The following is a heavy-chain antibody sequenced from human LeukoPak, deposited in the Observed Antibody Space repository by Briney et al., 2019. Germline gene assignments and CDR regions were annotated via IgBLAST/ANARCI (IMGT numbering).Heavy chain of an antibody. D-gene: IGHD2-21*02. V-gene: IGHV3-66*02. CDR2: IYSGGDT. CDR1: GLTVSSDY. Sequence: GESLRLSCVASGLTVSSDYMSWVRQAPGEGLEWASVIYSGGDTYYANSVKGRFTISRDNSKNTLYLQMSSVTADDTALYYCARGGGAFCGSDCYRNFDYWGQGTLVTVSS. J-gene: IGHJ4*02. CDR3: ARGGGAFCGSDCYRNFDY.